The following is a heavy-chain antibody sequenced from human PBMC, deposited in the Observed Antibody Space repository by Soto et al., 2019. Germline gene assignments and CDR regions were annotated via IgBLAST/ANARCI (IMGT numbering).Heavy chain of an antibody. Sequence: QVQLVESGGGVVQPGRSLRLSCAASGFTFSSYGMHWVRQAPGKGLEWVAVISYDGSNKYYADSVKGRFTISRDNSKNTLYLQMNSLRAEDTAVYYCAKEHRRLRYFDWLSNWGQGTLVTVSS. J-gene: IGHJ4*02. CDR1: GFTFSSYG. D-gene: IGHD3-9*01. CDR3: AKEHRRLRYFDWLSN. V-gene: IGHV3-30*18. CDR2: ISYDGSNK.